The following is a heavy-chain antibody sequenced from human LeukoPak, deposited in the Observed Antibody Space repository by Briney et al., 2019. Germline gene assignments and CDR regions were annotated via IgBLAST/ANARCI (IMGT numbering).Heavy chain of an antibody. CDR3: ARTYNIRYFDT. V-gene: IGHV3-30*03. Sequence: GGSLRLSCAASGFTFSSYGMHWVRQAPGKGLEWVAVISYDGKTKYYADSVKGRFTISRDNSKNTLYLEMNSLRTEDTAVYYCARTYNIRYFDTWGQGTLVTVSS. CDR1: GFTFSSYG. CDR2: ISYDGKTK. D-gene: IGHD3-9*01. J-gene: IGHJ4*02.